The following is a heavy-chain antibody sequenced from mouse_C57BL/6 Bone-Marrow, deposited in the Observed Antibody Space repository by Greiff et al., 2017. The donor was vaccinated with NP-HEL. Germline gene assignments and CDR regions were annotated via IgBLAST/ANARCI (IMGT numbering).Heavy chain of an antibody. J-gene: IGHJ2*01. Sequence: QVQLKESGAELARPGASVKLSCKASGYTFTSYGISWVKQRTGQGLEWIGEIYPRSGNTYYNEKFKGKATLTADKSSSTAYMELRSLTSEDSAVYFCARSPFDYDKGHYWGQGTTLTVSS. V-gene: IGHV1-81*01. CDR2: IYPRSGNT. D-gene: IGHD2-4*01. CDR1: GYTFTSYG. CDR3: ARSPFDYDKGHY.